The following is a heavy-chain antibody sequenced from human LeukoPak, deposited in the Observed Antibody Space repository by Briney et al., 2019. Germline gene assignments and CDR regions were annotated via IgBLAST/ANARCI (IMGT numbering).Heavy chain of an antibody. Sequence: SETLSLTCTVSGGSISSYYWSWIRHPPGKGLEWLGYIYYSGSTNYNPSLKSRVTISVDTSKNQYSLKLSSVTAADTAVYYCARATTGTTNWFDPWGQGTLVTVSS. D-gene: IGHD1-1*01. CDR3: ARATTGTTNWFDP. V-gene: IGHV4-59*01. CDR2: IYYSGST. J-gene: IGHJ5*02. CDR1: GGSISSYY.